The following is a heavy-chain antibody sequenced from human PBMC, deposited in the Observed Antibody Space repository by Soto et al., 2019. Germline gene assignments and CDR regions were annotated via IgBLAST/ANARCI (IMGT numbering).Heavy chain of an antibody. Sequence: SSETLSLTCTVSRASIYTYSWTWIRQPAGKGLQWIGHIYSSGSANYSPSLKSRVSMSVDSSKNQISLKLSSVTAADTAVYYCATIVGANDYWGQGTLV. CDR3: ATIVGANDY. V-gene: IGHV4-4*07. CDR2: IYSSGSA. J-gene: IGHJ4*02. CDR1: RASIYTYS. D-gene: IGHD1-26*01.